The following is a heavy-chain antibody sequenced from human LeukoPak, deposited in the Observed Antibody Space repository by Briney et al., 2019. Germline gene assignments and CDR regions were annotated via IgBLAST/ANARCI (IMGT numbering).Heavy chain of an antibody. J-gene: IGHJ4*02. CDR1: GYTFIDYY. V-gene: IGHV1-2*06. D-gene: IGHD7-27*01. CDR3: ARDLPSTSNWELDY. Sequence: ASVKVSCKASGYTFIDYYIHWVRQAPGQGLEWMGRINPNSGGTDYAQNFQGRVTMTRDTSISTAYMELSRLRSDDTAVYYCARDLPSTSNWELDYWGQGTLVTVS. CDR2: INPNSGGT.